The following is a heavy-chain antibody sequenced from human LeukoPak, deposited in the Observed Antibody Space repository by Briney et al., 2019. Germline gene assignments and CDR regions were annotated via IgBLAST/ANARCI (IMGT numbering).Heavy chain of an antibody. CDR3: ARDGASPRGPLEGMDV. Sequence: SQTLSLTCAVSGGSISSGGYSWSWIRQPPGKGLEWIGYIYHSGSTYCNPSLKSRVTISVDRSKNQFSLKLSSVTAADTAVYYCARDGASPRGPLEGMDVWGQGTTVTVSS. D-gene: IGHD3-10*01. CDR2: IYHSGST. V-gene: IGHV4-30-2*01. J-gene: IGHJ6*02. CDR1: GGSISSGGYS.